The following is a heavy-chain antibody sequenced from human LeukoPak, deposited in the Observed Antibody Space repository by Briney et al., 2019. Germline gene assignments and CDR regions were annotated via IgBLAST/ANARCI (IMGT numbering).Heavy chain of an antibody. Sequence: ASVKVSCKASGYTFTGYYMHWVRQAPGQGLEWMGWINPNSGGTNYAQKFQGRVTMTRDTSISTAYMELSRLRSDDTAVYYCAREGIVVVVAAFDYWAREPWSPSPQ. J-gene: IGHJ4*02. CDR1: GYTFTGYY. D-gene: IGHD2-15*01. CDR2: INPNSGGT. CDR3: AREGIVVVVAAFDY. V-gene: IGHV1-2*02.